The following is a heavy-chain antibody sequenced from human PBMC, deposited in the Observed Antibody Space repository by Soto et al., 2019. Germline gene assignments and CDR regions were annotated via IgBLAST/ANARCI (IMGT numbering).Heavy chain of an antibody. Sequence: QVQLVESGGGVVQPGGSLRLSCAASGFSFSRFAIHWVRQAPGKGLELVAVISKDGSVIYYADSVKGRFTISRDNSKSSLFLQVNSLTSEDTAVYHCARSRSGAVPDSLGFWGQGTLVTVSS. V-gene: IGHV3-30-3*01. CDR2: ISKDGSVI. CDR3: ARSRSGAVPDSLGF. CDR1: GFSFSRFA. D-gene: IGHD3-10*01. J-gene: IGHJ4*02.